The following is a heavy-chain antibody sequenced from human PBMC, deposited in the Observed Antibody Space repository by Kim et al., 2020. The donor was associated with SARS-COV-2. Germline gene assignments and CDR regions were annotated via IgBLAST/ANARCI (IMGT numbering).Heavy chain of an antibody. CDR3: ARELDSSGPENPRSDGLIDY. J-gene: IGHJ4*02. CDR1: GGSISSGSYY. V-gene: IGHV4-61*02. Sequence: SETLSLTCTVSGGSISSGSYYWSWIRQPAGKGLEWIGRIYTSGSTNYNPYLKSRVTISVDTSKNQFSLKLSSVTAADTAVYYCARELDSSGPENPRSDGLIDYWGQGTLVTVSS. D-gene: IGHD3-22*01. CDR2: IYTSGST.